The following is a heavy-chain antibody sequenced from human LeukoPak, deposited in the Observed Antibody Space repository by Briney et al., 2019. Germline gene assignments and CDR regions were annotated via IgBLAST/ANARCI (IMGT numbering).Heavy chain of an antibody. D-gene: IGHD3-3*01. Sequence: GGSLRLSCAASGFTFSSYAMSWLRQAPGKGLEWVSAISGSGGSTYYADSVKGRFTISRDNSKNTLYLQMNSLRAEDTAVYYCAKPHNLFGVVIIGFDYWGHGNPGHRLL. CDR1: GFTFSSYA. J-gene: IGHJ4*02. CDR3: AKPHNLFGVVIIGFDY. V-gene: IGHV3-23*01. CDR2: ISGSGGST.